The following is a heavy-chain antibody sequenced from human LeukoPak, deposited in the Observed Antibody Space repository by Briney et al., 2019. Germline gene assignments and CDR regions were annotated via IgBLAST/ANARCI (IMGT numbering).Heavy chain of an antibody. CDR3: AKDWQYYYDSSGYLQH. V-gene: IGHV3-43*02. CDR1: GFTFDAYA. D-gene: IGHD3-22*01. J-gene: IGHJ1*01. Sequence: GGSLRLSCAASGFTFDAYAMHWVRQAPGKGLEWVSLISGDGGSTYYADSVKGRFTISRDNSKNSLYLQMNSLRTEDTALYYCAKDWQYYYDSSGYLQHWGQGTLVTVSS. CDR2: ISGDGGST.